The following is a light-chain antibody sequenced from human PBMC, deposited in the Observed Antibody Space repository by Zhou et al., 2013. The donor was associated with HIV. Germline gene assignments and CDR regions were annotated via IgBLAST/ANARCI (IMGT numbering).Light chain of an antibody. Sequence: DIQMTQTPSSVSASVGDRVTITCRASQSISNWLAWYRQKPGRAPDLLIYAASTLKSGVPSRFSGNGSETEFSLTINGLQYEDFATYYCQQANNQPFTFGPGTKVEIK. CDR1: QSISNW. J-gene: IGKJ3*01. CDR2: AAS. V-gene: IGKV1-12*01. CDR3: QQANNQPFT.